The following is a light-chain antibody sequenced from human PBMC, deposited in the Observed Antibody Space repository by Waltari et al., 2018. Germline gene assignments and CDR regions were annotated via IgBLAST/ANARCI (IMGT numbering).Light chain of an antibody. CDR2: GVY. CDR3: QQYDGSVLT. V-gene: IGKV3-20*01. J-gene: IGKJ4*01. CDR1: QTVSSSS. Sequence: IVLTQSPDTLSLSPGERATLPGRARQTVSSSSLAWYQHKPGQAPRLLMYGVYSRATGFPDRFSASGSGTDFTLTISRLEPEDFAVYYCQQYDGSVLTFGGGTKVEIK.